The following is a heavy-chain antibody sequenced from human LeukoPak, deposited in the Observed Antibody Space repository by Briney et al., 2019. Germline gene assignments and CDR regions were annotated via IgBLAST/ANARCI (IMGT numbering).Heavy chain of an antibody. J-gene: IGHJ6*04. CDR1: GFTFRSYE. V-gene: IGHV3-48*03. D-gene: IGHD2-2*01. Sequence: GGSLRLSCAASGFTFRSYEMNWVHQAPGKGLEWVSYISSNGSTIYYADSVKDRFTISRDNAKNSLYLQMNSLRAEDTAVYYCARDHIVVVPAAMNYYYYGMDVWGKGTTVTVSS. CDR2: ISSNGSTI. CDR3: ARDHIVVVPAAMNYYYYGMDV.